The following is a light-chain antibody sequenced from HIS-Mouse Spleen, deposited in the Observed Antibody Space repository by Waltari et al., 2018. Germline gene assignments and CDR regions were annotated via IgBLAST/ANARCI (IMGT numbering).Light chain of an antibody. CDR1: ALPKKE. J-gene: IGLJ2*01. V-gene: IGLV3-10*01. Sequence: SYELTQPPPVSVSPGQTARITCPGDALPKKEAYWYQQKSGQAPVLVIYEDSKRPYGIPERFSGSSSGTMATLTISGAQVEDEADYYCYSTDSSGNHRVFGGGTKLTVL. CDR3: YSTDSSGNHRV. CDR2: EDS.